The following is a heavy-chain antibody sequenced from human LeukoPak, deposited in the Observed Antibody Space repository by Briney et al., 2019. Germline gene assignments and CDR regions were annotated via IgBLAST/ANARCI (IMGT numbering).Heavy chain of an antibody. CDR3: ARDQGYDILTGLSDY. CDR2: ISYDGSDK. V-gene: IGHV3-30*04. Sequence: GGTLRLTCDSSRFTVRSYGVHWVGQALGKELEWVAVISYDGSDKYYADSVKGRFTISRDNSKNTLYLQMNSLRAEDTAVYYCARDQGYDILTGLSDYWGRGTLVTVSS. J-gene: IGHJ4*02. D-gene: IGHD3-9*01. CDR1: RFTVRSYG.